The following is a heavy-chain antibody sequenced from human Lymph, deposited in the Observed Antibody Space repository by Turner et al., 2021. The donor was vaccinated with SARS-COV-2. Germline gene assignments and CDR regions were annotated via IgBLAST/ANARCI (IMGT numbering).Heavy chain of an antibody. J-gene: IGHJ6*02. Sequence: EVQLVESGGGLVQPEGSLRLSCAASGFTVSSNYMTWVRQAPGKGLEWVSVIYSGGSTYYADSVKGRFTISRHNSKHTLYLQMNSLRAEDTAVYYCARDEGHYGMDVWGQGTTVTVSS. CDR1: GFTVSSNY. CDR2: IYSGGST. CDR3: ARDEGHYGMDV. V-gene: IGHV3-53*04.